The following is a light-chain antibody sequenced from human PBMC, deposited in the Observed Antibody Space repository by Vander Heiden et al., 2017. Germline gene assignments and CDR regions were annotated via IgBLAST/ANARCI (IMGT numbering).Light chain of an antibody. Sequence: TVVTQSAGTESCSPGEAARLSCRASQSVSSSYLAGYQQKPGQAPRLLIYGAASRTTGVPDRFSGSGSGTDFTLTISRLEPEDFAVDYCQQYGSSPMYTFGQGTKLEIK. J-gene: IGKJ2*01. CDR2: GAA. V-gene: IGKV3-20*01. CDR3: QQYGSSPMYT. CDR1: QSVSSSY.